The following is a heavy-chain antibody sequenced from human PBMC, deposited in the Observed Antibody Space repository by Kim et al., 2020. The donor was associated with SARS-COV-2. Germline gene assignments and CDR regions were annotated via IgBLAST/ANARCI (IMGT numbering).Heavy chain of an antibody. V-gene: IGHV4-39*01. CDR3: ARHSLRFLEWANWFDP. J-gene: IGHJ5*02. Sequence: TLSLTCTVSGGSISSSSYYWGWIRQPPGKGLEWIGSTYYSGSTYSNPSLKSRVTISVDTSKNQFSLKLSSVTAADTAVYYCARHSLRFLEWANWFDPWGQGTLVTVSS. D-gene: IGHD3-3*01. CDR2: TYYSGST. CDR1: GGSISSSSYY.